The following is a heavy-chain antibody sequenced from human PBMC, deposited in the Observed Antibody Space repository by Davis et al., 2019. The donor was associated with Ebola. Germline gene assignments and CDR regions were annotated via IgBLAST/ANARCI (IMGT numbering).Heavy chain of an antibody. Sequence: ASVKVSCKASGYTFTGYYMQWVRQAPGQGLEWMGWINPNSGGTNYAQNLQGRVTMTTGTSTNTAYMELRSLRSDDTAVYYCARVVSIVGASGAFDIWGQGTMVTVSS. CDR2: INPNSGGT. J-gene: IGHJ3*02. D-gene: IGHD1-26*01. V-gene: IGHV1-2*02. CDR3: ARVVSIVGASGAFDI. CDR1: GYTFTGYY.